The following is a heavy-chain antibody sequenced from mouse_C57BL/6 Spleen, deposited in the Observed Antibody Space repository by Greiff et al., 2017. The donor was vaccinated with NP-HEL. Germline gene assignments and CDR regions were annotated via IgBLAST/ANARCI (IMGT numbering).Heavy chain of an antibody. V-gene: IGHV5-17*01. CDR2: ISSGSSTI. J-gene: IGHJ2*01. CDR3: ARGDDYDLLYSFDD. Sequence: EVQVVESGGGLVKPGGSLKLSCAASGFTFSDYGMHWVRQAPEKGLEWVAYISSGSSTIYYADTVKGRFTISRDNAKNTLFLQMTSLRSEDTAMYYCARGDDYDLLYSFDDWGQGTTLTVSS. CDR1: GFTFSDYG. D-gene: IGHD2-4*01.